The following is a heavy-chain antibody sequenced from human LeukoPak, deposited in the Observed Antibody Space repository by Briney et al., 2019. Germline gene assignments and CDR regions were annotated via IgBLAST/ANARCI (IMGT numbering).Heavy chain of an antibody. CDR1: GYTFTSYG. J-gene: IGHJ3*02. D-gene: IGHD3-22*01. CDR3: ARGGRYYDSSGYSGDAFDI. Sequence: ASVKVSCMASGYTFTSYGISWVRQAPGQGLEWMGWISAYNGNTNYAQKLQGRVTMTTDTSTSTAYMELRSLRSDDTAVYYCARGGRYYDSSGYSGDAFDIWGQGTMVTVSS. CDR2: ISAYNGNT. V-gene: IGHV1-18*01.